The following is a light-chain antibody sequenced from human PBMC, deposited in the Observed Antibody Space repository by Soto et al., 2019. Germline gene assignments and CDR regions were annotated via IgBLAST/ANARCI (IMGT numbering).Light chain of an antibody. J-gene: IGKJ1*01. CDR2: AAS. CDR1: QTISIY. V-gene: IGKV1-39*01. Sequence: DIQMTQSPSSLSASVGDRVTVTCRASQTISIYLNWYQQKPGKAPKLLIYAASSLQSGVPPRFSGSGSGTDFTLTISSLQPEDFATYYCQQSSRSPRTFGQGTKVEI. CDR3: QQSSRSPRT.